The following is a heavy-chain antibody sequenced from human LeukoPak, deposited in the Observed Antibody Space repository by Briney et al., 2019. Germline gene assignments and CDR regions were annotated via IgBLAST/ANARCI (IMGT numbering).Heavy chain of an antibody. Sequence: GGSLRLSCAASGFTFSSYARSRVRQAPGKGLEWVSAISGSCGSTYYADSVKGRFTISRDNSKNTLYLQMNSLRAEDTAVYYCAKGGDAYSSGWYRTDYWGQGTLVTVSS. CDR3: AKGGDAYSSGWYRTDY. CDR1: GFTFSSYA. CDR2: ISGSCGST. J-gene: IGHJ4*02. D-gene: IGHD6-19*01. V-gene: IGHV3-23*01.